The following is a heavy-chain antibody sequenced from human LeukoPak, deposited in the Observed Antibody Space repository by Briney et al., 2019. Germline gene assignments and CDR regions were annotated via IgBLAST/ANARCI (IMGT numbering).Heavy chain of an antibody. D-gene: IGHD5-18*01. CDR3: ARGRIQLWLYYYYGMDV. CDR2: INHSGST. J-gene: IGHJ6*02. CDR1: GGPFSGYF. V-gene: IGHV4-34*01. Sequence: SETLSLTCAVSGGPFSGYFWSWIRQPPGKGLEWMGEINHSGSTNYNPSLKSRVTISVDTSKNQFSLKLSSVTAADTAVYYCARGRIQLWLYYYYGMDVWGQGTRVSVSS.